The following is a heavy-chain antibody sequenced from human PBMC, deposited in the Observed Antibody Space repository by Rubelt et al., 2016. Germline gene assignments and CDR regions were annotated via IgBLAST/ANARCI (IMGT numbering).Heavy chain of an antibody. Sequence: QVQLVQSGDEVKKPGASVKVSCKGFGYNFISYGLSWVRQAPGQGLEWMGWISAYIGNTNFVQKLQGRVTMTKGTATSTVYMELSSLTSEYTAVYYCASGPPPFDIWGQGTMVTVSS. J-gene: IGHJ3*02. CDR1: GYNFISYG. CDR3: ASGPPPFDI. V-gene: IGHV1-18*01. CDR2: ISAYIGNT.